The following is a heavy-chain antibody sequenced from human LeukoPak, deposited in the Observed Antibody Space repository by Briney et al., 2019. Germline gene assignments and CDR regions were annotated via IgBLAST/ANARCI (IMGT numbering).Heavy chain of an antibody. J-gene: IGHJ4*02. CDR3: ANSIVKVLERTAALDY. V-gene: IGHV3-30*18. CDR1: GFTFSSHW. Sequence: GGSLRLSCAASGFTFSSHWMHWVRQAPGKGLEWVAVISYDGSNKYYADSVKGRFTISRDNSKNTLYLQMNSLRAEDTAVYYCANSIVKVLERTAALDYWGQGTLVTVSS. D-gene: IGHD2/OR15-2a*01. CDR2: ISYDGSNK.